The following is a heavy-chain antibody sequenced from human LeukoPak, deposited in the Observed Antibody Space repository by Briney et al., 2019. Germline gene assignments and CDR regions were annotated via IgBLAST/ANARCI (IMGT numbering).Heavy chain of an antibody. D-gene: IGHD6-13*01. CDR3: ARDSGYSSSWYLYYFDY. V-gene: IGHV3-7*01. J-gene: IGHJ4*02. Sequence: GGSVRLSCAASGFTFSSYWMSWVRQAPGKGLEWVANIKQDGSEKYYVDSVKGRFTISRDNAKNSLYLQMNSLRAEDTAVYYCARDSGYSSSWYLYYFDYWGQGTLVTVSS. CDR2: IKQDGSEK. CDR1: GFTFSSYW.